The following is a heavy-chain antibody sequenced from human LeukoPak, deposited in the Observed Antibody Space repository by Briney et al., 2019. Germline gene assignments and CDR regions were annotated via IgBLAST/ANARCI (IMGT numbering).Heavy chain of an antibody. V-gene: IGHV4-38-2*01. CDR3: ARHASGSYNNFQH. Sequence: SETLSLTSAVSGYSISSGYYWGWIRQPPGKGLEWIGSIYHSGSTYYNPSLKSRVTISIDTFKTQFSLNLISVTAADTAVYYCARHASGSYNNFQHWGQGTLVTVSS. D-gene: IGHD1-26*01. J-gene: IGHJ1*01. CDR1: GYSISSGYY. CDR2: IYHSGST.